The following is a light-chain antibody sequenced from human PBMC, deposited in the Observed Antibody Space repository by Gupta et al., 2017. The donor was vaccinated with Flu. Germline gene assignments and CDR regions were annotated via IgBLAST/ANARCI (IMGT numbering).Light chain of an antibody. CDR3: EAWDDSLNGHYV. V-gene: IGLV1-44*01. CDR2: GNN. Sequence: QSVLAQPPSASGTPGQRVTISCSGSSSNIGSNYVNWYQQVPGTAPKLLIYGNNQRPSGVPDRFSGSKSGTSASLAISGLQSGDEADYYCEAWDDSLNGHYVFGTGTKVTVL. J-gene: IGLJ1*01. CDR1: SSNIGSNY.